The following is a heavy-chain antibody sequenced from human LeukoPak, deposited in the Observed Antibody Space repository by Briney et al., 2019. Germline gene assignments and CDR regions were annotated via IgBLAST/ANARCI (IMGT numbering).Heavy chain of an antibody. CDR2: INNDGSST. Sequence: PGGSLRLSCAASGFTFSNYWMHWVRQAPGKGLVWVSRINNDGSSTIYADSVKGRFTISGDNAKNTLYLQMNRLRAEDTAVYYCARDLRYYYDSSGYYFDYWGQGALVTVSS. CDR1: GFTFSNYW. D-gene: IGHD3-22*01. J-gene: IGHJ4*02. V-gene: IGHV3-74*01. CDR3: ARDLRYYYDSSGYYFDY.